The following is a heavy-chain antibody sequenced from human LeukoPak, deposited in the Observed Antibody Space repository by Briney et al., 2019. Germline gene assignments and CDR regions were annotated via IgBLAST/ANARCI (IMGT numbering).Heavy chain of an antibody. CDR3: ARYRAVLKEAPDY. J-gene: IGHJ4*02. Sequence: GESLKISCKGSGYSFTSYWIGWVRQMPGKGLEWMGITYPGESESETRYSPSFQGDVTLSADKASGTAYLQWSSLKASDTAMYYCARYRAVLKEAPDYWGQGTLVTVSS. CDR1: GYSFTSYW. V-gene: IGHV5-51*01. D-gene: IGHD1-14*01. CDR2: TYPGESESET.